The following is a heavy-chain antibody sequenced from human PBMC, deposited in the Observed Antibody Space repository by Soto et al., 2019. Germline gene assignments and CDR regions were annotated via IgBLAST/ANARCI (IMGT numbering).Heavy chain of an antibody. CDR3: ARALDYYGSGSHYFYGMGV. CDR2: IVPIYGTR. J-gene: IGHJ6*02. CDR1: GGTFSRYA. D-gene: IGHD3-10*01. Sequence: QVQLVHSGAEVKKPGSSVKVSCKASGGTFSRYAFSWVRQAPGQGLEWMGGIVPIYGTRGFAQKFQGRLTISAEEPTGTACMALSRLGSEDTAVYDFARALDYYGSGSHYFYGMGVWGQRTTVTVS. V-gene: IGHV1-69*01.